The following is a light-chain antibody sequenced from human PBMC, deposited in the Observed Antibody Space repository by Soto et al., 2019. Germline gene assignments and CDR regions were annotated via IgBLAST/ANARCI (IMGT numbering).Light chain of an antibody. CDR3: QQYYSIPPRT. CDR2: WAS. Sequence: DIVMTQSPDSLAVSLGERATINCKSSQSVLYSSNKKNYLAWYQQKPGQPPKLLIYWASTRESGVPDRFSGSGSGTDFTLTISSLQAEDVAVYYCQQYYSIPPRTFGQGTKVEIK. CDR1: QSVLYSSNKKNY. V-gene: IGKV4-1*01. J-gene: IGKJ1*01.